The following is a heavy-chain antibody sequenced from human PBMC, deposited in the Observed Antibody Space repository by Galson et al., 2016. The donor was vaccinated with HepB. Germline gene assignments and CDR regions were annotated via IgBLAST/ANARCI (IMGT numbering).Heavy chain of an antibody. Sequence: QSGAEVKKPGESLRISCKASGYNFVNYYITWVRQMPGKGLEWMGRIDPSDSYTNYSPSFQGHVFISVDKSISTAYLQWSSLKTSDTAMYYCARHGTYGNYGLNWCDLWGQGTLVTVSS. J-gene: IGHJ5*02. CDR1: GYNFVNYY. V-gene: IGHV5-10-1*01. D-gene: IGHD4-11*01. CDR2: IDPSDSYT. CDR3: ARHGTYGNYGLNWCDL.